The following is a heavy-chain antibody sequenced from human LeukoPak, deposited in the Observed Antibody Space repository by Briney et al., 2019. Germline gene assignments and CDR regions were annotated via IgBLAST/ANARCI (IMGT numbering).Heavy chain of an antibody. D-gene: IGHD6-6*01. CDR2: IKQDGSEK. V-gene: IGHV3-7*01. CDR3: AGYSRSSGWFDP. CDR1: GFTLSSYW. J-gene: IGHJ5*02. Sequence: GGSLRLSCAASGFTLSSYWMSWVRQAPGKGLEWVANIKQDGSEKDYVGSVKGRFTISRDNAKNSLYLQMNSLRAEDTAVYYCAGYSRSSGWFDPWGQGTLVTVSS.